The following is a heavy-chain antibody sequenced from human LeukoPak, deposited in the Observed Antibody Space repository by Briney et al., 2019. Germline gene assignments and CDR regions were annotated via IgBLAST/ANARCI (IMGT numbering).Heavy chain of an antibody. J-gene: IGHJ6*03. CDR1: GFTFSSYA. V-gene: IGHV3-30-3*01. CDR2: ISYDGSNK. CDR3: ARAIHYYMDV. Sequence: GRSLRLSCAASGFTFSSYAMHWVRQAPGKGLEWVAVISYDGSNKYYADSVKGRFTISRDNSKNTLYLQMNSLRAEDTAVYYCARAIHYYMDVWGKGTTVTVSS.